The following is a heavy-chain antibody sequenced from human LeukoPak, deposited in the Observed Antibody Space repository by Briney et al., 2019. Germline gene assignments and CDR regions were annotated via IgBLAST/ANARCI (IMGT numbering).Heavy chain of an antibody. V-gene: IGHV3-53*01. CDR2: IYSGGNT. D-gene: IGHD3-22*01. Sequence: AGSLRLSCAASGFPISTNYMSWVRQAPGKGPEWVSIIYSGGNTFYADSVKGRFTISRDNSKNTLYLQMNSLRAEDTAVYYCAKDRFVIVVVIRRFGAFDIWGQGTMVTVSS. J-gene: IGHJ3*02. CDR3: AKDRFVIVVVIRRFGAFDI. CDR1: GFPISTNY.